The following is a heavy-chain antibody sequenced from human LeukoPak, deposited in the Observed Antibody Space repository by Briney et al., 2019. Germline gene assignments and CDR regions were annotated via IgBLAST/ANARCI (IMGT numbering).Heavy chain of an antibody. D-gene: IGHD3-10*01. J-gene: IGHJ4*02. CDR1: GGSISSYY. V-gene: IGHV4-59*01. CDR2: IYYSGST. CDR3: ARSPYYDYFDY. Sequence: SETLSLTCTVSGGSISSYYWSWIRQPPGKGLEWIGYIYYSGSTNYNPSLKSRVTISVDTSKNQFSLKPSSVTAADTAVYYCARSPYYDYFDYWGQGTLVTVSS.